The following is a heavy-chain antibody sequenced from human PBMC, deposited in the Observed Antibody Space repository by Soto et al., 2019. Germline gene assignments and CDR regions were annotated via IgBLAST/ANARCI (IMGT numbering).Heavy chain of an antibody. CDR1: GGSSGNHY. CDR2: VHRSGGT. V-gene: IGHV4-34*01. Sequence: QVQLQQWGAGLLKPSETLSLTCAVYGGSSGNHYWTWIRQSPGKGLEWIGEVHRSGGTSYNPSLKSRVTRSIDTSRNEFSLNLSSVTAADTAVYYCARGVPGTPGSYYKCHFDDCGQGTLVTVSS. J-gene: IGHJ4*02. CDR3: ARGVPGTPGSYYKCHFDD. D-gene: IGHD3-10*01.